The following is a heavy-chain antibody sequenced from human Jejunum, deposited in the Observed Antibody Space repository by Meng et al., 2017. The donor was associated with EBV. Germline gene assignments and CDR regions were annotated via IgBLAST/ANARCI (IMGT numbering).Heavy chain of an antibody. V-gene: IGHV3-74*03. CDR3: ARNYRDY. CDR1: GFTFSTYW. J-gene: IGHJ4*02. CDR2: INNDGSTT. D-gene: IGHD4-11*01. Sequence: EVELVESGGGLVQPGGSLSLSCAASGFTFSTYWMHWVRQTPGKGLEWVSRINNDGSTTQYADSVRGRFTISRDNAKSTLYLQMNSLTAEDTAVYYCARNYRDYWGQGTLVTVSS.